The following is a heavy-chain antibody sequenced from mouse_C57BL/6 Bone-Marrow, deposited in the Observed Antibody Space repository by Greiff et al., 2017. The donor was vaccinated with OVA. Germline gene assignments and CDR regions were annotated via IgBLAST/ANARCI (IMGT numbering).Heavy chain of an antibody. CDR3: TTDYYGRPRYFDV. CDR2: IDPEDGDT. V-gene: IGHV14-1*01. J-gene: IGHJ1*03. Sequence: EVQLQQSGAELVRPGASVKLSCTASGFNIKDYYMHWVKQRPEQGLEWIGRIDPEDGDTEYAPKFQGKATMTADTSSNTAYLQLSSLTSEDTAGYYCTTDYYGRPRYFDVWGTGTTVTVSS. D-gene: IGHD1-1*01. CDR1: GFNIKDYY.